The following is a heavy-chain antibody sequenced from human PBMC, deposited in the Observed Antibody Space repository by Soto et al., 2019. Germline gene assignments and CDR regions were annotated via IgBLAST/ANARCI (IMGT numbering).Heavy chain of an antibody. CDR1: GFTFSSYA. J-gene: IGHJ4*02. CDR2: ISGSGGST. D-gene: IGHD3-22*01. V-gene: IGHV3-23*01. Sequence: GESLKISCAASGFTFSSYAMSWVRQAPGKGLEWVSAISGSGGSTYYADSVKGRFTISRDNSKNTLYLQMNSLRAEDTAVYYCAKESPQYYYDSSGYYFDYWGQGTLVTVSS. CDR3: AKESPQYYYDSSGYYFDY.